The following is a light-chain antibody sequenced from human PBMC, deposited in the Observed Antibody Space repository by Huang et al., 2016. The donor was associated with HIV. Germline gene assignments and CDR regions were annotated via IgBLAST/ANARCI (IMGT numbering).Light chain of an antibody. CDR1: QDINNF. V-gene: IGKV1-8*01. CDR2: AAS. J-gene: IGKJ1*01. CDR3: QQYYSYRT. Sequence: AIRMTQSPSSLSASTGDRVNITFQASQDINNFLAWYQQKPGKAPNLLIYAASILETGVPSRFSGSGSGTEFNLSISCLQSEDFATYYCQQYYSYRTFGQGTQVEIK.